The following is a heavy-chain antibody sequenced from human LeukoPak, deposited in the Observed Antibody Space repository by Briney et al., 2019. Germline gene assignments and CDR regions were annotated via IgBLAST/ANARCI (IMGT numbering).Heavy chain of an antibody. V-gene: IGHV3-23*01. D-gene: IGHD7-27*01. CDR3: AKAQELGNYEFFLFDY. Sequence: PGGPLRLSCAASGFTFSSCDMNWVRQAPGKGLEWVSGISGSGFSTYYADSVKGRFTISRDNSKNTVYLQMNNLKAEDTAVYYCAKAQELGNYEFFLFDYWGQGTLVTVSS. CDR1: GFTFSSCD. J-gene: IGHJ4*02. CDR2: ISGSGFST.